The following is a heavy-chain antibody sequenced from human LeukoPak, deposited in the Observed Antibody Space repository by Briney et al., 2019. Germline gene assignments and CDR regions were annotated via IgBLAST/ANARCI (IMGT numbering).Heavy chain of an antibody. J-gene: IGHJ4*02. V-gene: IGHV3-23*01. D-gene: IGHD3-10*01. CDR3: AKYISGSYCSFDY. CDR1: GFTFSPYA. CDR2: ISGGGGTT. Sequence: GGSLRLSCAASGFTFSPYAMAWVRQAPGKGLEWVSSISGGGGTTYYADSVKGRFTISRDNFKNTLFLQMNSLRAEDTAVYFCAKYISGSYCSFDYWGQGTLVTVSS.